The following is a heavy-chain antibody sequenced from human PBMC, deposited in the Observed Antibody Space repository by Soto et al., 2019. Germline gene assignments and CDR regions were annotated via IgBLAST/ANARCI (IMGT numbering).Heavy chain of an antibody. V-gene: IGHV3-15*07. D-gene: IGHD1-26*01. CDR3: STSTGTYYSKLDY. J-gene: IGHJ4*02. Sequence: GGSLRLSCAASGFTFTNAWMNWVRQAPGKGLEWVGRIKSKTNGGTTDYAAPVKGRFTISRDDSKNMLYLQMNSLRSEDTAVYYCSTSTGTYYSKLDYWDQGTLVTVSS. CDR1: GFTFTNAW. CDR2: IKSKTNGGTT.